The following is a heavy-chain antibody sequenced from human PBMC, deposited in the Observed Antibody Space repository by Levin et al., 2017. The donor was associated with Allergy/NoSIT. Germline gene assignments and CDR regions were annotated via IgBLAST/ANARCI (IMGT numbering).Heavy chain of an antibody. J-gene: IGHJ6*03. V-gene: IGHV1-2*02. CDR2: INPNSGGT. CDR1: GYTFTDYY. Sequence: ASVKVSCKASGYTFTDYYMHWVRQAPGQGLEWMGWINPNSGGTHYAQKFQGRVTMTRDTSNSTAYMELSRLRSDDTAVYYCARGVTLYYYYYYMDVWGKGTTVTVSS. CDR3: ARGVTLYYYYYYMDV. D-gene: IGHD2-21*02.